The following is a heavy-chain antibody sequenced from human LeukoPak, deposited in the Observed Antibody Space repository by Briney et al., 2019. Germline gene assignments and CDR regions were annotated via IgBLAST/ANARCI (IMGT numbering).Heavy chain of an antibody. CDR3: AKDHGYSGSY. D-gene: IGHD1-26*01. V-gene: IGHV3-23*01. J-gene: IGHJ4*02. Sequence: GGSLKLSCAASGFTFSTFAMSWVRQAPGKGLEWVSGISVRGGSTYYADSVRGRFTISRDNSKNTVYLQMHSLRAEDTALYYCAKDHGYSGSYRGQGTLVTVSS. CDR1: GFTFSTFA. CDR2: ISVRGGST.